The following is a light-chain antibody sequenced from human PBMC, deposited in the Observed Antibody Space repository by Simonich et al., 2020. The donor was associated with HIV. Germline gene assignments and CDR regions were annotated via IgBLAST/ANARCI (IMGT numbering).Light chain of an antibody. CDR2: WAT. V-gene: IGKV4-1*01. CDR1: QSVLYSSNNKNY. Sequence: DIVMTQSPDSLAVSLGERATINCQSSQSVLYSSNNKNYLAWYQQKPGQPPKLLIYWATTRESGVPDRFRGSGSGTDFTLTISSLQAEDVAVYYCQQYYSTPPTFGQGTKVEIK. CDR3: QQYYSTPPT. J-gene: IGKJ1*01.